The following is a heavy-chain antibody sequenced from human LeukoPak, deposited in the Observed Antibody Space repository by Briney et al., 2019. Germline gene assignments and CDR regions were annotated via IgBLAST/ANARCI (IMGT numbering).Heavy chain of an antibody. J-gene: IGHJ4*02. D-gene: IGHD1-26*01. V-gene: IGHV5-51*03. CDR1: GYSFTSYW. Sequence: GESLKLSGTGSGYSFTSYWIGWVRHMPGKGLEWMRIIYPGDSDTRYSPSFQGQVTISADKSIRTAYLQWSSLKASDTAMYYCAFGISYSTFEYWGQGTLVTVSS. CDR3: AFGISYSTFEY. CDR2: IYPGDSDT.